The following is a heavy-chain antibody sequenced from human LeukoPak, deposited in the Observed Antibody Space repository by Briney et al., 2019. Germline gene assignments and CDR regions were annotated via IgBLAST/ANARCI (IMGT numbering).Heavy chain of an antibody. CDR2: IKPDESEE. CDR3: ARSPDGMDV. Sequence: GGSLRLSCAAFGFTFRSYWMTWVRQAPGKGLEWVANIKPDESEEYYMDSVKGRFTISRDNAKNSVYLQMNSLRAEDTAVYYCARSPDGMDVWGQGTTVTVSS. CDR1: GFTFRSYW. J-gene: IGHJ6*02. V-gene: IGHV3-7*01.